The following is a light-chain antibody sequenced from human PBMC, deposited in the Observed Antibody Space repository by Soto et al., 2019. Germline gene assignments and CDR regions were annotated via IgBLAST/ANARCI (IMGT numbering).Light chain of an antibody. CDR3: QQYNNWPTT. Sequence: EIVMTQSTATLSVSPGDIATLCCRASQSVSSNLAWYQQKPGQAPRLLIYGAYTRATGIPARFSGSGSGTEFTLTISSLQSEDFAVYSCQQYNNWPTTFGEGTLLEI. J-gene: IGKJ5*01. CDR2: GAY. V-gene: IGKV3-15*01. CDR1: QSVSSN.